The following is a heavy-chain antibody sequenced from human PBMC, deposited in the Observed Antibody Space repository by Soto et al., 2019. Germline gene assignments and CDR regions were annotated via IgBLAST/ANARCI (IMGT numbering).Heavy chain of an antibody. V-gene: IGHV1-69*01. D-gene: IGHD5-12*01. J-gene: IGHJ4*02. CDR1: GGTFSSYA. CDR2: IIPIFGTA. CDR3: ARGFGGSLLATPNLDY. Sequence: QVQLVQSGAEVKKPGSSVKVSCKASGGTFSSYAISWVRQAPGQGLEWMGGIIPIFGTANYAQKFQGRVTITADESTSTAYMELSSLRSEDPAVYYCARGFGGSLLATPNLDYWGQGTRVTVSP.